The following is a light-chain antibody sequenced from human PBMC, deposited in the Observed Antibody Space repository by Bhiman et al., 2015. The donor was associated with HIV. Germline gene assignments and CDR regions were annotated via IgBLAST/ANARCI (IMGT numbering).Light chain of an antibody. V-gene: IGLV1-47*01. CDR2: RNN. Sequence: QSVLTQPPSASGTPGQRVTISCSGSSSNIGSNYVYWYQQLPGTTPKLLIYRNNQRPSGVPDRFSGSKSGTSASLAISGLRSEDEADYSCSSYTTSSTWVFGGGTTLTVL. CDR1: SSNIGSNY. CDR3: SSYTTSSTWV. J-gene: IGLJ3*02.